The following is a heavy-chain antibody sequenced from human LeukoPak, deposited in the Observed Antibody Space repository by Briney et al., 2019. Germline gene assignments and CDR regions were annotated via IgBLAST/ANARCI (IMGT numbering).Heavy chain of an antibody. CDR2: INTNTGNP. CDR3: ARVLAGIAARLAYSNWFDP. CDR1: GYTFTSYA. J-gene: IGHJ5*02. V-gene: IGHV7-4-1*02. D-gene: IGHD6-6*01. Sequence: ASVKVSCKASGYTFTSYAMNWVRQAPGQGLEWMGWINTNTGNPTYAQGFTGRFVFSLDTSVSTAYLQISSLKAEDTAVYYCARVLAGIAARLAYSNWFDPWGQGTLVTVSS.